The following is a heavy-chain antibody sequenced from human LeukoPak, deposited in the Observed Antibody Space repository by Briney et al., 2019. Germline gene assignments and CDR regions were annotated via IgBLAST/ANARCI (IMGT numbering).Heavy chain of an antibody. J-gene: IGHJ6*02. D-gene: IGHD5-12*01. V-gene: IGHV1-8*01. CDR1: GYTFTSYD. CDR3: AREVVVATIMDYYYGMDV. Sequence: ASVKVSCKASGYTFTSYDINWVRQATGQGREWMGWMNPNSGNTGYAQKFQGRVTMTRNTSISTAYMELSSLRSEDTAVYYCAREVVVATIMDYYYGMDVWGQGTTVTVSS. CDR2: MNPNSGNT.